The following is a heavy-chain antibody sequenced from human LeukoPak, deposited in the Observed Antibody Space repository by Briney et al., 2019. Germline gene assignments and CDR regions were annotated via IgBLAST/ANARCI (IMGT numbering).Heavy chain of an antibody. CDR2: IKQDGSEK. J-gene: IGHJ4*02. D-gene: IGHD2-15*01. CDR3: ARKGYFGDQPLDY. V-gene: IGHV3-7*01. Sequence: PGGSLRLSCAASGFTFSSYWMSWVRQAPGKGLEWVANIKQDGSEKYYVDSVKGRFTISRDNAKKSLYLQMYSLRAEDTAVYYCARKGYFGDQPLDYWGQGTLVTVSS. CDR1: GFTFSSYW.